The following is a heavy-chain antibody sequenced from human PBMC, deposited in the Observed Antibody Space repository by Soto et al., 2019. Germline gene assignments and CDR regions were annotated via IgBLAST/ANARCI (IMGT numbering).Heavy chain of an antibody. J-gene: IGHJ6*02. V-gene: IGHV1-69*13. CDR2: IIPIFGTA. CDR1: GGTFSSYA. Sequence: SVKVSCKASGGTFSSYAISWVRQAPGQGLEWMGGIIPIFGTANYAQKFQGRVTITADESTSTAYMELSSLRSEDTAVYYCARVAARDYYYYYYGMDVWGQGTTVTVSS. D-gene: IGHD2-15*01. CDR3: ARVAARDYYYYYYGMDV.